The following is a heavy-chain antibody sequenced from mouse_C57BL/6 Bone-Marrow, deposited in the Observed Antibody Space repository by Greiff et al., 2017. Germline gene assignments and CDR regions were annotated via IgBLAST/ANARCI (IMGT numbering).Heavy chain of an antibody. CDR3: AREGGCCYYGSDAY. D-gene: IGHD1-1*01. Sequence: EVNVVESGGGLVKPGGSLKLSCAASGFTFSSYAMSWVRQTPEKRLEWVATISDGGSYTYYPDNVKGRFTISRDNAKNNLYLQMSHLKSEDTAMYDCAREGGCCYYGSDAYWGQGTLVTVSA. V-gene: IGHV5-4*01. CDR2: ISDGGSYT. CDR1: GFTFSSYA. J-gene: IGHJ3*01.